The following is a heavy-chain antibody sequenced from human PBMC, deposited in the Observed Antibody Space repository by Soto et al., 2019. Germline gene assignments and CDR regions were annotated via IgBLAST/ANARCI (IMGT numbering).Heavy chain of an antibody. Sequence: EASVKVSCKASGYTFTSYDINWVRQATGQGLEWMGWMNPNSGNTGYAQKFQGRFTISRDNSKDTLYLQMNSLRAEDTAIYYCAKASVWYPYFDSWGQGTLVTVSS. CDR2: MNPNSGNT. CDR1: GYTFTSYD. D-gene: IGHD6-13*01. CDR3: AKASVWYPYFDS. J-gene: IGHJ4*02. V-gene: IGHV1-8*01.